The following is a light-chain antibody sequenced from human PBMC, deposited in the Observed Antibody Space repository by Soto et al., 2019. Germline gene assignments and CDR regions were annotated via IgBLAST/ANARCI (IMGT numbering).Light chain of an antibody. CDR3: QHYKDLPS. V-gene: IGKV1-9*01. CDR1: QGISSY. Sequence: DIQLTQSPSFLSASVGDRVTITCRASQGISSYLAWYQQKPGKAPKLLIYAASTLQSGVPSRFSGSGSGTEFTLTINGLLPEDFVTYYCQHYKDLPSFAQGTKVDI. J-gene: IGKJ1*01. CDR2: AAS.